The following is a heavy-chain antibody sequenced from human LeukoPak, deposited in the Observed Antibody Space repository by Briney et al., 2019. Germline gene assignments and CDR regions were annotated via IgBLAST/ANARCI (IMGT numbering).Heavy chain of an antibody. Sequence: PGGSLRLSCVTSGFTFPSYAMSWVRQAPGKGLEWVSTISLSGSTSYADSVEGRFTISRDNSKNTLYLQTNSLRADDSAQYYCARSISPGGYVGTHYFFDYWGQGTRVSVSP. CDR2: ISLSGST. V-gene: IGHV3-23*01. CDR3: ARSISPGGYVGTHYFFDY. D-gene: IGHD2/OR15-2a*01. J-gene: IGHJ4*02. CDR1: GFTFPSYA.